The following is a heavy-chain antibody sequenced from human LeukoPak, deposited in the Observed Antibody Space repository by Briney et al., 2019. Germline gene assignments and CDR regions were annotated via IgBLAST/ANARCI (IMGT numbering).Heavy chain of an antibody. J-gene: IGHJ4*03. Sequence: SETLSLTCTVSGVSLSSYYWIWIRQPAGKGLEWIGRIYTSGNTNYKPSLKSRLTISVDRSKNHLSLKLSSLTAADTAFYYCAGGPAGTAFDDWGHGTLVTVSS. CDR1: GVSLSSYY. V-gene: IGHV4-4*07. CDR3: AGGPAGTAFDD. CDR2: IYTSGNT. D-gene: IGHD1-1*01.